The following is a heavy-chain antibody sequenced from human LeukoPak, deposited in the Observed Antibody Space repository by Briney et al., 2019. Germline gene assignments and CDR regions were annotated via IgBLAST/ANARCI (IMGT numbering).Heavy chain of an antibody. J-gene: IGHJ4*02. CDR1: GYTFTGYY. CDR2: INPNSGGT. Sequence: ASVKVSCKASGYTFTGYYMHWVRQAPGQGLEWMGWINPNSGGTNCAQKFQGRVTVTRDTSISTAYMELSRLRSDDTAVYYCARDDCTNGVCYHYWGQGTLVTVSS. V-gene: IGHV1-2*02. D-gene: IGHD2-8*01. CDR3: ARDDCTNGVCYHY.